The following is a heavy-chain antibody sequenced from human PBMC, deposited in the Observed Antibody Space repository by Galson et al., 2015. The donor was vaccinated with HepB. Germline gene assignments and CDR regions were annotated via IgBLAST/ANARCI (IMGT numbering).Heavy chain of an antibody. CDR1: GYTFTSYA. D-gene: IGHD2-21*02. CDR3: ARGGADVVVTAKITWFDP. CDR2: INAGNGNS. J-gene: IGHJ5*02. Sequence: SVKVSCKASGYTFTSYAMHWVRQAPGQRLEWMGWINAGNGNSKYSQKFQGRVTITRDTSASTAYMELSSLRSEDTAVYYCARGGADVVVTAKITWFDPWGQGTLVTVSS. V-gene: IGHV1-3*01.